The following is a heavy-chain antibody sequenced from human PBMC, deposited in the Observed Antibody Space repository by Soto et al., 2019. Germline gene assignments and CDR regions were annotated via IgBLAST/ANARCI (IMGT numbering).Heavy chain of an antibody. CDR2: IWHDGSNE. J-gene: IGHJ4*02. D-gene: IGHD3-9*01. CDR3: AAINYDIFTGYFSDY. Sequence: QVQLVESGGGVVQPGRSLRLSCAASGFTFSDYGIHWVRQAPGKGLEWVALIWHDGSNEYYGDSVKGRFRISRDNPKNTVYLEMNSLRAEDTAVYYCAAINYDIFTGYFSDYCGQGTLVTVSS. V-gene: IGHV3-33*01. CDR1: GFTFSDYG.